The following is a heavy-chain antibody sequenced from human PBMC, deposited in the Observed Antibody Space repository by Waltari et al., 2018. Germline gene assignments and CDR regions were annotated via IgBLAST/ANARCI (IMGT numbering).Heavy chain of an antibody. D-gene: IGHD5-12*01. J-gene: IGHJ4*02. CDR2: IYTSGST. Sequence: QVQLQESGPGLVKPSQTLSLTCTVSGGSISSGSYYWSWIRQPAGKGLEWIGYIYTSGSTNDNPSLKSRVTISVDTSKNQVSLKLSSVTAADTAVYYCASFLKEMATIHYFDYWGQGTLVTVSS. CDR3: ASFLKEMATIHYFDY. V-gene: IGHV4-61*09. CDR1: GGSISSGSYY.